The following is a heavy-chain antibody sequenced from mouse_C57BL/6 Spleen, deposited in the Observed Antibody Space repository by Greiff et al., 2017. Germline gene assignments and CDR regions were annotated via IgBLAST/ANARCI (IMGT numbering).Heavy chain of an antibody. J-gene: IGHJ4*01. V-gene: IGHV1-69*01. CDR2: IDPSDSYT. D-gene: IGHD1-1*01. CDR1: GYTFTSYW. CDR3: ARYYYSYGCAMDY. Sequence: QVQLQQPGAELVMPGASVKLSCKASGYTFTSYWMHWVKQRPGQGLEWIGEIDPSDSYTNYNQKFKGKSTLTVDKSSSTAYMQLSRLTSEDSAVYYCARYYYSYGCAMDYWGQGTSVTVSS.